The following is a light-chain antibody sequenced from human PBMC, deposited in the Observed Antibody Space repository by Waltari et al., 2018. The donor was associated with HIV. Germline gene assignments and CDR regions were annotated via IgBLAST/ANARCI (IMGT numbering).Light chain of an antibody. CDR3: QQSYSTPWT. CDR2: AAS. V-gene: IGKV1-39*01. Sequence: DFQMTQSPSSLSASVVDSVTITCRASQSISNYLNWYQQKPGKAPKLLIYAASSLQSGVPSRFSGSGSGTDFTLTISSLQPEDFATYYCQQSYSTPWTFGQGTKVEIK. CDR1: QSISNY. J-gene: IGKJ1*01.